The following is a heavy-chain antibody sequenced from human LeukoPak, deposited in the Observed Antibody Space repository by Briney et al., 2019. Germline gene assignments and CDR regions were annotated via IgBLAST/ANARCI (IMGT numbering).Heavy chain of an antibody. V-gene: IGHV4-61*02. J-gene: IGHJ4*02. D-gene: IGHD3-22*01. CDR2: IYTSGSP. Sequence: PSETLSLTCTVSGNSISSGDNYWSWIRQPAGKGLEWIGRIYTSGSPNYNPSLKSLVTISGDTSKTQSSLRLSSVPAADTAVYYCARASYSYDINGWVPFDYWGQGTLVTVSS. CDR1: GNSISSGDNY. CDR3: ARASYSYDINGWVPFDY.